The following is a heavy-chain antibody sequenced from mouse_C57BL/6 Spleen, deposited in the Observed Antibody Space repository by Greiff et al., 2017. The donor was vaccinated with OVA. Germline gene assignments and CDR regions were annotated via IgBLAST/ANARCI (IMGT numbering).Heavy chain of an antibody. CDR3: ARGERGAMDY. CDR2: IDPSDSYT. CDR1: GYTFTSYW. J-gene: IGHJ4*01. V-gene: IGHV1-59*01. Sequence: QVQLQQPGAELVRPGTSVKLSCKASGYTFTSYWMHWVKQRPGQGLEWIGVIDPSDSYTNYNQKFKGKATLTVDTSSSTAYMQLSSLTSEDSAVYYCARGERGAMDYWGQGTSVTVSS.